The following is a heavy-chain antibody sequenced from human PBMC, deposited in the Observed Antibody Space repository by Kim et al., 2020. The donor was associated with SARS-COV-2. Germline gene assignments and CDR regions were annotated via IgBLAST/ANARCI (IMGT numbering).Heavy chain of an antibody. D-gene: IGHD5-18*01. CDR1: GGSISSYY. J-gene: IGHJ5*02. V-gene: IGHV4-59*08. Sequence: SETLSLTCTVSGGSISSYYWTWIRQPPGKGLEWIGYIYYSGSTNYYPSLKSRVIISVDTSKNQFSLKLNSVTAADTAMYYCASFSWIQLRLTWGQGTLVTVSS. CDR2: IYYSGST. CDR3: ASFSWIQLRLT.